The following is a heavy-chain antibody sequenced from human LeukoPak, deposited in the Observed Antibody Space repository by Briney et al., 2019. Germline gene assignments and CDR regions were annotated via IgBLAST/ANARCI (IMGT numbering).Heavy chain of an antibody. V-gene: IGHV4-59*01. CDR1: GGSISPYY. D-gene: IGHD6-25*01. CDR2: IYYSGST. CDR3: ARGCFSSGLGYFDL. Sequence: SETLSLTCSVSGGSISPYYWSWIRQPPGKGLEWIGHIYYSGSTNYNPSLKSRVTISVDTSKNQFSLKLSSVTAADTAVYYCARGCFSSGLGYFDLWGRGTLVTVSS. J-gene: IGHJ2*01.